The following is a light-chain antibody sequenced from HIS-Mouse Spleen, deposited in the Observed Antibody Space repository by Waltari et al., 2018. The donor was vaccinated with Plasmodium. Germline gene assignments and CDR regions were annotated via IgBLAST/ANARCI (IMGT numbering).Light chain of an antibody. CDR3: CSYAGSSTLV. CDR1: SRAVGSYNL. J-gene: IGLJ2*01. CDR2: EGS. Sequence: QSALTQPASVSGSPGQSVTISCPGTSRAVGSYNLVPWYQQHPGKAPKLMIYEGSKRPSGVSNRFSGSKSGNTASLTISGLQAEDEADYYCCSYAGSSTLVFGGGTKLTVL. V-gene: IGLV2-23*01.